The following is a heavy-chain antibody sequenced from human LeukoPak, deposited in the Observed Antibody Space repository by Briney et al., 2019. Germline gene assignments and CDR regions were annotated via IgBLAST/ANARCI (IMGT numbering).Heavy chain of an antibody. J-gene: IGHJ4*02. CDR2: FSNSGET. CDR3: AKDLRLSVGTSPFDY. D-gene: IGHD4-23*01. V-gene: IGHV3-23*01. CDR1: GFTFSSYA. Sequence: GGSLRLSCAASGFTFSSYAMAWVRQAPGKGLEWVSAFSNSGETHYADSVKGRFTISRDNSKNTLYLQMNSLRADDTALYYCAKDLRLSVGTSPFDYWGQGTLVTVSS.